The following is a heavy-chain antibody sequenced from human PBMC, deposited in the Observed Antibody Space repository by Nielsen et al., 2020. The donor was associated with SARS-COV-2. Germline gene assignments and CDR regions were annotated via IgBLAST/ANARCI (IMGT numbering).Heavy chain of an antibody. J-gene: IGHJ4*02. CDR3: ARTSSMVRGAFFDD. Sequence: GESLKISCVASGFTFSSFAMFWVRQAPGMGLEWVAVISYDGSNKYYADSVKGRFTISRDNSKNTLYPQMNSLRAEDTAVHYCARTSSMVRGAFFDDWGQGTLVTVSS. V-gene: IGHV3-30*04. CDR1: GFTFSSFA. D-gene: IGHD3-10*01. CDR2: ISYDGSNK.